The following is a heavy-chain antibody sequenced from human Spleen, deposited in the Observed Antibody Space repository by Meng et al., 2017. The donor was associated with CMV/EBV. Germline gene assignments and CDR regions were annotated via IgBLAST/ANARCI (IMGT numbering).Heavy chain of an antibody. Sequence: SGGSVSSGSYYWSWIRQPPGKGLEWIGYIYYSGSTNYNPSLKSRVTISVDTSKNQFSLKLSSVTAADTAVYYCARDSMGRRAGFDPWGQGTLVTVSS. CDR2: IYYSGST. V-gene: IGHV4-61*01. J-gene: IGHJ5*02. CDR1: GGSVSSGSYY. CDR3: ARDSMGRRAGFDP.